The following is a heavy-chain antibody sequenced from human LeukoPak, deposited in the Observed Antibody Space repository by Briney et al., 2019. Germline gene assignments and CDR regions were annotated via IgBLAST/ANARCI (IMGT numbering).Heavy chain of an antibody. CDR3: ARGPHIFPVRGGYRPPLYFYYDYMDG. Sequence: ASVKVSCKASGYTFTSYYMHWVRQATGQGLEWMGWMNPNSGNTGYAQKFQGRVTMTRNTSISTAYMELSSLRSEDTAVYYCARGPHIFPVRGGYRPPLYFYYDYMDGWGKGTTGTISS. D-gene: IGHD3-10*01. V-gene: IGHV1-8*02. CDR1: GYTFTSYY. J-gene: IGHJ6*03. CDR2: MNPNSGNT.